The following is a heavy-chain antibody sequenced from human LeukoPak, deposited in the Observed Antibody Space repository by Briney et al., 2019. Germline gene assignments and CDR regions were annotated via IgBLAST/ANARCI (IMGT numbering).Heavy chain of an antibody. CDR2: INHSGST. CDR1: GGSFSGYY. D-gene: IGHD2-15*01. J-gene: IGHJ5*02. V-gene: IGHV4-34*01. Sequence: SSETLSLTCAVYGGSFSGYYWSWIRQPPGKGLEWIGEINHSGSTNYNPSLKSRGTISVDTSKNQFSLKLSSVTAADTAVYYCARGNRADIVVVVAANRRFDPWGQGTLVTVSS. CDR3: ARGNRADIVVVVAANRRFDP.